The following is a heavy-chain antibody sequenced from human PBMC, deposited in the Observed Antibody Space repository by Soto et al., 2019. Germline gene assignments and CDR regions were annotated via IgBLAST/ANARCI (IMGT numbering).Heavy chain of an antibody. CDR3: ARFVRSCSGTTCYTRADV. Sequence: QVQLQESGPGLVNPSETLSLTCTVSGGSVSSDTHYWSWIRQPPGKRLEWIGFIYSSGSTNYNPYLKSRVTMSVYTSKNQFSLKLRSVIVADTAVYHCARFVRSCSGTTCYTRADVWGQGTTVTVSS. V-gene: IGHV4-61*01. CDR1: GGSVSSDTHY. J-gene: IGHJ6*02. CDR2: IYSSGST. D-gene: IGHD2-2*02.